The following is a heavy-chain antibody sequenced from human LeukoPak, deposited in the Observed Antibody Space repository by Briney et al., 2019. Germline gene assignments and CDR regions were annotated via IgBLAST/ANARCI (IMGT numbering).Heavy chain of an antibody. CDR2: IYYSGST. V-gene: IGHV4-34*11. Sequence: SETQSLTCAVYGGSFSGYYWSWIRQPPGKGLEWIGYIYYSGSTNYYPSLKSRVTISVDTSKNQFSLKLSSVTAADTAVYYCARDPDIDAFDIWGQGTMVTVSS. D-gene: IGHD5-12*01. CDR1: GGSFSGYY. CDR3: ARDPDIDAFDI. J-gene: IGHJ3*02.